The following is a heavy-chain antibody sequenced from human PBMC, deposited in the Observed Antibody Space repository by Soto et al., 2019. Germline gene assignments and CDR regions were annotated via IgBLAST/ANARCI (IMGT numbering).Heavy chain of an antibody. J-gene: IGHJ4*02. Sequence: PXATLSLTCTVSGGSISSYYWSWIRQPPGKGLEWIGYIYYSGSTNYNPSLKSRVTISVDTSKNQFSLKLSSVTAADTAVYYCARLHYDYVWGSYRIYYFDYWGQGTPVTVSS. CDR3: ARLHYDYVWGSYRIYYFDY. D-gene: IGHD3-16*02. CDR1: GGSISSYY. V-gene: IGHV4-59*01. CDR2: IYYSGST.